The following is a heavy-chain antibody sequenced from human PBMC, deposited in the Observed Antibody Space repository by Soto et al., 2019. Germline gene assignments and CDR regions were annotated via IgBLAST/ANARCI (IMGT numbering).Heavy chain of an antibody. CDR1: GFTFSSYS. D-gene: IGHD6-13*01. CDR3: ARDGSAAAGMFYYYYGMDV. J-gene: IGHJ6*02. V-gene: IGHV3-21*01. Sequence: GSLRLSCAASGFTFSSYSMNWVRQAPGKGPEWVSSISSSSSYIYYADSVKGRFTISRDNAKNSLYLQMNSLRAEDTAVYYCARDGSAAAGMFYYYYGMDVWGQGTTVTVS. CDR2: ISSSSSYI.